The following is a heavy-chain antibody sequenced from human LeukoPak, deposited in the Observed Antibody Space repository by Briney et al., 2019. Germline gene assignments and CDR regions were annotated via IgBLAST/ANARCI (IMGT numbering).Heavy chain of an antibody. CDR1: GGSISSYY. Sequence: PSETLSLTCTVSGGSISSYYWSWIRQPPGKGLEWIGYIYYSGSTNYNPSLKSRVTISVDTSKNQFSLKLSSVTAADTDVYYCARGTQYYYDSSGYQGFDYWGQGTLVTVSS. J-gene: IGHJ4*02. CDR2: IYYSGST. D-gene: IGHD3-22*01. V-gene: IGHV4-59*01. CDR3: ARGTQYYYDSSGYQGFDY.